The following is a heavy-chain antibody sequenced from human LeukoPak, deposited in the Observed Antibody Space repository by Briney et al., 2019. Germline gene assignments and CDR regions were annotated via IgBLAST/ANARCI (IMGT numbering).Heavy chain of an antibody. Sequence: GASVKVSCKASGYTFTSYGISWVRQAPGQGLEWMGWISAYNGNTNYAQKLQGRVTMTTDTSTSTAYMELRSLRSDDTAVYYCARVNYDIPTASNWFDPWGQGTLVTVSS. CDR3: ARVNYDIPTASNWFDP. V-gene: IGHV1-18*01. D-gene: IGHD3-9*01. CDR1: GYTFTSYG. CDR2: ISAYNGNT. J-gene: IGHJ5*02.